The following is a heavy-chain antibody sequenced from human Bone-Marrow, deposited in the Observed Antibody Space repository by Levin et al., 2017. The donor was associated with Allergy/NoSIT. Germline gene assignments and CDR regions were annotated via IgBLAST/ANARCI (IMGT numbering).Heavy chain of an antibody. CDR1: GFTFRKFA. D-gene: IGHD2-2*01. CDR3: AKDGGGEYCNSISCYPIDWFDT. Sequence: PSGGSLRLSCTASGFTFRKFAMSWVRQVPGRGLEWVSDISASGDVTFYTDSVKGRFTISKDNSQNTLFLQMNSLRDEDTAVYYCAKDGGGEYCNSISCYPIDWFDTWGQGVLVSVSS. J-gene: IGHJ5*02. V-gene: IGHV3-23*01. CDR2: ISASGDVT.